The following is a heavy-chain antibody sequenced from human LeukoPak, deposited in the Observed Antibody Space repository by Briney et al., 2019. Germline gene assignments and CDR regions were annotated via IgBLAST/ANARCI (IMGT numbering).Heavy chain of an antibody. CDR2: IYYSGST. J-gene: IGHJ4*02. CDR3: ARGSLAAMVAY. Sequence: SETLSLTCTVSGGSISSYYWSWIRQPPGKGLEWIGYIYYSGSTNYNPSLKSRVTISVDTSKNQFSLKLSSVTAADTAVYYCARGSLAAMVAYWGQGTLVTVSS. CDR1: GGSISSYY. D-gene: IGHD5-18*01. V-gene: IGHV4-59*01.